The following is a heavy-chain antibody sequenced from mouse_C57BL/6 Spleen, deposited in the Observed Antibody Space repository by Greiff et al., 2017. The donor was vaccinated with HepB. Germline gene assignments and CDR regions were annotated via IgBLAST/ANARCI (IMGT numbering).Heavy chain of an antibody. J-gene: IGHJ4*01. CDR1: GYTFTDYY. Sequence: VQLQQSGPELVKPGASVKISCKASGYTFTDYYMNWVKQSHGKSLEWIGDINPNNGGTSYNQKFKGKATLTVDKSSSTAYMELRSLTSEDSAVYYCARYEAMDYWGQGTSVTVST. D-gene: IGHD2-12*01. V-gene: IGHV1-26*01. CDR3: ARYEAMDY. CDR2: INPNNGGT.